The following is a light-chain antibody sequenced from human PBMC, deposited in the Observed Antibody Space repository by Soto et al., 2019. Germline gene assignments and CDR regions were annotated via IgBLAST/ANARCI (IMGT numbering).Light chain of an antibody. V-gene: IGKV3-20*01. J-gene: IGKJ2*03. Sequence: EIVLTQSTGTLSLSPGERATLSCRASQSVSKNYLSWYQQRSGQAPRLLIDAASERRGGIPDRFSDSGSGTDFTLSIRRLEPEDFAVYYCQQYGGSPYSFGQGTKLEIK. CDR1: QSVSKNY. CDR3: QQYGGSPYS. CDR2: AAS.